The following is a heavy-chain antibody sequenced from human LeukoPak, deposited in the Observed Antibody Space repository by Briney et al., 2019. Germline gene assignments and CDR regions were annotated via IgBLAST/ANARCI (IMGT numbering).Heavy chain of an antibody. CDR1: GYTFTSYG. V-gene: IGHV1-18*01. CDR2: ISAYNGNT. D-gene: IGHD2-15*01. J-gene: IGHJ4*02. Sequence: GASVKVSCKASGYTFTSYGISWVRQAPGQGLEWMGWISAYNGNTNYAQKLQGRVTMTTDTSTSTAYMELRSLRSDDTAVYYCAXXXXXXXWSIRYYFDYWGQGTLVTVSS. CDR3: AXXXXXXXWSIRYYFDY.